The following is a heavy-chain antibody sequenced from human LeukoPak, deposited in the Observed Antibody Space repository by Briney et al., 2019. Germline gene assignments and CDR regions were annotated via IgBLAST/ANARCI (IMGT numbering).Heavy chain of an antibody. J-gene: IGHJ4*02. CDR1: GYTFTSYD. Sequence: ASVKVSCKASGYTFTSYDINWVRQATGQGLEWMGWMNPNSGNTGYAQKFQGRVTMTRNTSISTAYMELSSLRSEDTAVYYCARDPRAEWLTLDYWGQGTLVTVSS. CDR3: ARDPRAEWLTLDY. D-gene: IGHD5-12*01. V-gene: IGHV1-8*01. CDR2: MNPNSGNT.